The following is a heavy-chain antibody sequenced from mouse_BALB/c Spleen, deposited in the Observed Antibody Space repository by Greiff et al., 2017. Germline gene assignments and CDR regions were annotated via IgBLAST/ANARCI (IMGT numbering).Heavy chain of an antibody. D-gene: IGHD1-1*01. J-gene: IGHJ4*01. Sequence: QVQLKESGPGLVAPSQSLSITCTVSGFSLTSYGVHWVRQPPGKGLEWLGVIWAGGSTNYNSALMSRLSISKDNSKSQVFLKMNSLQTDDTAMYYCASLLRWYAMDYWGQGTSVTVSS. CDR1: GFSLTSYG. CDR2: IWAGGST. V-gene: IGHV2-9*02. CDR3: ASLLRWYAMDY.